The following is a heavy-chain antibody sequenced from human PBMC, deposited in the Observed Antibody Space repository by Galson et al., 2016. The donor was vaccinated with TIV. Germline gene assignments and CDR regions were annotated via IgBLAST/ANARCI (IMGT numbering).Heavy chain of an antibody. Sequence: SLRLSCAASGFTFHDHGMSWVRQVPGKGLEWVSGISSNSVYRGYVDSVKGRFTMSRDNAKNSLYLQMDSLRADDTALYYCARVGNYGYELDYWGQGTLVTVSS. CDR2: ISSNSVYR. D-gene: IGHD3-16*01. J-gene: IGHJ4*02. CDR1: GFTFHDHG. V-gene: IGHV3-9*01. CDR3: ARVGNYGYELDY.